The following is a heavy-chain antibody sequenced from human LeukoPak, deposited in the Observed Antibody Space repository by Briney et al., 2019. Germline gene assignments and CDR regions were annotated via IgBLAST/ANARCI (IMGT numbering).Heavy chain of an antibody. Sequence: SETLSLTCAVYGGSFSGYYWSWIRQPPGKGLEWIGEINHGGSTNYNPSLKSRVTISVDTSKNQFSLKLSSVTAADTAVYYCARGLGSTSPFVYWGQGTLVTVSS. D-gene: IGHD2-2*01. CDR3: ARGLGSTSPFVY. V-gene: IGHV4-34*01. J-gene: IGHJ4*02. CDR1: GGSFSGYY. CDR2: INHGGST.